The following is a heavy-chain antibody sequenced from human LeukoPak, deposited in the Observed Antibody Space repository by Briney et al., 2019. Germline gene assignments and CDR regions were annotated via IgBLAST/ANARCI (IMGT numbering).Heavy chain of an antibody. CDR3: ATDDYRGLGY. J-gene: IGHJ4*02. CDR1: GITFSNYG. CDR2: IIQDGSAT. D-gene: IGHD3-16*01. V-gene: IGHV3-74*01. Sequence: GGSLRLSCATSGITFSNYGMHWVRQAPGKGLVWVSHIIQDGSATFYADSVKGRFTISRDNSKNTVYLQVNSLRAEDTAVYYCATDDYRGLGYWGQGTLVTVSS.